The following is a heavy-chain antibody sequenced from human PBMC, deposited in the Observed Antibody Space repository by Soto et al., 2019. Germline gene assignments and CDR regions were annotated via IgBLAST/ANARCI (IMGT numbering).Heavy chain of an antibody. D-gene: IGHD3-10*01. Sequence: SETLSLTCTVSGGSISSYYWSWIRQPPGKGLEWIGYIYYSGSTNYNPSLKSRVTISVDTSKNQFSLKLSSVTAADTAVYYCARDGSGSYYNEFDYWGQGTLVTVSS. CDR2: IYYSGST. CDR3: ARDGSGSYYNEFDY. J-gene: IGHJ4*02. V-gene: IGHV4-59*12. CDR1: GGSISSYY.